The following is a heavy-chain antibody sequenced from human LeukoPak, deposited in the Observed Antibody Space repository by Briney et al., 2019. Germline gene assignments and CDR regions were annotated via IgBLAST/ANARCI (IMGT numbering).Heavy chain of an antibody. CDR2: IYYSGST. V-gene: IGHV4-59*08. Sequence: NPSETLSLTCAVYGGSFSGYYWSWVRQPPGKGLEWIGYIYYSGSTNYNPSLKSRVTISVDTSKNQFSLKLSSVTAADTAVYYCARYSSSWHYFDYWGQGTLVTVSS. CDR3: ARYSSSWHYFDY. D-gene: IGHD6-13*01. CDR1: GGSFSGYY. J-gene: IGHJ4*02.